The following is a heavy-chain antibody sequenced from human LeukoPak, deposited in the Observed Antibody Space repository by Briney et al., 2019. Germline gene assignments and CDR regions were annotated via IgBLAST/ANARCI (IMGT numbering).Heavy chain of an antibody. CDR3: AKISWVGRGTFY. J-gene: IGHJ4*02. D-gene: IGHD2-15*01. Sequence: GGSLRLSCAASGFTFSTYSMSWVRRAPGKGLEWVSAIRGGGENTYYADSVKGRFTISRDNSKDTLSLQMSSLRAEDTAVYYCAKISWVGRGTFYWGQGTLVTVSS. CDR1: GFTFSTYS. V-gene: IGHV3-23*01. CDR2: IRGGGENT.